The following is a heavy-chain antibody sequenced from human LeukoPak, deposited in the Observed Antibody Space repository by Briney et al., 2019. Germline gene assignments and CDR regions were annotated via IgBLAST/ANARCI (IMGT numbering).Heavy chain of an antibody. CDR1: GYTFTSYG. J-gene: IGHJ4*02. CDR3: AREEIDRYYDSSGFQDY. V-gene: IGHV1-18*01. Sequence: ASVKVSCKASGYTFTSYGISWVRQAPGQGLEWMGWISAYNGNTNYAQKLRGRVTMTTDTSTSTAYMELRSLRSDDTAVYYCAREEIDRYYDSSGFQDYWGQGTLVTVSS. CDR2: ISAYNGNT. D-gene: IGHD3-22*01.